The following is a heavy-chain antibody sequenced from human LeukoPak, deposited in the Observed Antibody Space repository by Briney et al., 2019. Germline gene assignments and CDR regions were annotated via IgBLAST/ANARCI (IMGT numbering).Heavy chain of an antibody. J-gene: IGHJ5*02. V-gene: IGHV4-4*02. CDR3: ARRASDDILTGYPNHNWFDP. D-gene: IGHD3-9*01. CDR1: GASISTSDW. CDR2: IYHSGST. Sequence: SGTLSLTCAVSGASISTSDWWSWVRQPPGKGLEWIGEIYHSGSTNYNPSLKSRVTISVDKSKNQFSLKLSSVTAADTAVYYCARRASDDILTGYPNHNWFDPWGQGTLVTVSS.